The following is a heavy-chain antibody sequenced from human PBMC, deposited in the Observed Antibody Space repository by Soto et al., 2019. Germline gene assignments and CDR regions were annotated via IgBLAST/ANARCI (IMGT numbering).Heavy chain of an antibody. Sequence: GTLSLAGGVSGYSICSAFYWCWVRQPPGKGLEWIGSIRHDGNIYYSSSLKSRATISVDTSRNQFSLSLRSVTAADTAVYYCARANYGSHSYYNFVDSWGQGTLVTVSS. CDR2: IRHDGNI. J-gene: IGHJ4*02. CDR3: ARANYGSHSYYNFVDS. CDR1: GYSICSAFY. V-gene: IGHV4-38-2*01. D-gene: IGHD3-10*01.